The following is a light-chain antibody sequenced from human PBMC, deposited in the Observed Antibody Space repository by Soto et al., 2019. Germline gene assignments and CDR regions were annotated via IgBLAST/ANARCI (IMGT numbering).Light chain of an antibody. CDR2: DVS. CDR3: SSFTSTTTYV. Sequence: QSVRTHPASLSGSPGQSIAISCTGTSSDVGSHDLVSWYQQQSGKVPKLIIYDVSSRPSGVSNRFSGSKSGNTASLTISGLQAEDEADYYCSSFTSTTTYVFGTGTKVTVL. V-gene: IGLV2-14*02. J-gene: IGLJ1*01. CDR1: SSDVGSHDL.